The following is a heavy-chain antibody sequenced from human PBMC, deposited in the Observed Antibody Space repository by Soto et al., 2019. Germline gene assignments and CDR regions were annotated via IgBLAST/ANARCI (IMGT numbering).Heavy chain of an antibody. Sequence: QVQLVESGGGLVKPGGSLRLSCAASAFTFSDYYMSWIRQAPGKGLEWVSYISSSGTVIYYGDSVKGRFTVSRDNAKNSMYVQMNSLRAEDAAVYYGVRELAAAGDYWGRGTLVTVSS. CDR1: AFTFSDYY. CDR3: VRELAAAGDY. CDR2: ISSSGTVI. V-gene: IGHV3-11*01. D-gene: IGHD6-13*01. J-gene: IGHJ4*02.